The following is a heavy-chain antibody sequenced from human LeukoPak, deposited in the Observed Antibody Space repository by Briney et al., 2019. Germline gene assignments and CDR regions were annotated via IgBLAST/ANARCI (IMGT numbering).Heavy chain of an antibody. Sequence: SETLSLTCTVSNGSVSSFYWSWIRQPPGKGLEWIGYIYYSGSTNYNPSLKSRVTISLHTSKNQFSLRLNSVTAADTAVYYCAARRFGELLHIDYWGQGTLVTVSS. CDR2: IYYSGST. CDR3: AARRFGELLHIDY. J-gene: IGHJ4*02. D-gene: IGHD3-10*01. V-gene: IGHV4-59*08. CDR1: NGSVSSFY.